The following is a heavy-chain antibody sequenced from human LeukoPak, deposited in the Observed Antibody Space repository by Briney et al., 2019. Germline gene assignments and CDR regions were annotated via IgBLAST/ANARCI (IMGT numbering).Heavy chain of an antibody. D-gene: IGHD2-2*01. J-gene: IGHJ6*02. CDR2: IYSGGST. V-gene: IGHV3-66*01. CDR1: GFTVSSNY. CDR3: AREVYCSSTSCYGMDV. Sequence: PGGSLRLSCAASGFTVSSNYMSWVRQAPGKGLEWVLVIYSGGSTYYADSVKGRFTISRDNSKNTLYLQMNSLRAEDTAVYYCAREVYCSSTSCYGMDVWGQGTTVTVSS.